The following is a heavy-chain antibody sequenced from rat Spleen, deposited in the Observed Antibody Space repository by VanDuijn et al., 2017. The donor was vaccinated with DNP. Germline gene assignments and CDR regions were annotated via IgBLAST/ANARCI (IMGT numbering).Heavy chain of an antibody. J-gene: IGHJ2*01. Sequence: EVQLVESGGGVVQPGRSLKLSCVASGFTFSDYAMAWVRQAPKKGLEWVATISPSGRNTYYRDSVKGRFTLSRDNAKSTLYLQMNSLRSEDMATYYCVRWNSGHFDYWGQGVMVPVSS. V-gene: IGHV5S23*01. CDR2: ISPSGRNT. CDR1: GFTFSDYA. D-gene: IGHD4-3*01. CDR3: VRWNSGHFDY.